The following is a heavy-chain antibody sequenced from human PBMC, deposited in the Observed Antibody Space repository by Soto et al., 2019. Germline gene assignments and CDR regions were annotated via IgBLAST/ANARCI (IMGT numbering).Heavy chain of an antibody. D-gene: IGHD4-4*01. J-gene: IGHJ2*01. CDR2: ISGSGDST. CDR3: ASRNSGWYFDL. Sequence: EVQLLESGGGLVQPGGSLRLSCAASGFTFSSYAMNWVRQAPGKGLEWVSVISGSGDSTYYADSVKGRFTISRDNSKNTLYLQMNSLRAEDTAVYYCASRNSGWYFDLWGRGTLVTVSS. CDR1: GFTFSSYA. V-gene: IGHV3-23*01.